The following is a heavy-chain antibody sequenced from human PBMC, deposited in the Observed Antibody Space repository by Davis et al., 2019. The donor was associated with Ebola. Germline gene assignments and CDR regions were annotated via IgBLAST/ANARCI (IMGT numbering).Heavy chain of an antibody. Sequence: SCAVYGGSFSGYYWSWIRQPPGKGLEWIGEINHSGSTNYNPSLKSRVTISVDTSKNQFSLKLSSVTAADTAVYYCARGDSGSYFRDYYFDYWGQGTLVTVSS. CDR1: GGSFSGYY. V-gene: IGHV4-34*01. D-gene: IGHD1-26*01. CDR3: ARGDSGSYFRDYYFDY. CDR2: INHSGST. J-gene: IGHJ4*02.